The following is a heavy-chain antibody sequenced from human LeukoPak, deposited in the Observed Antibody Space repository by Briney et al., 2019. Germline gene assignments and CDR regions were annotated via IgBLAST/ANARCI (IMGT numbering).Heavy chain of an antibody. D-gene: IGHD2-8*01. CDR2: INCNGGSS. CDR1: GFTFGNYG. J-gene: IGHJ4*02. V-gene: IGHV3-20*04. Sequence: SSETLTLSCAASGFTFGNYGMSWVRQAPGQGLEWVSGINCNGGSSGYADPVNGRFTISRDNAKNTLYLQMNSLRAEDTALYYCARDTNGNHRPYYFDYWGQGTLVTVSS. CDR3: ARDTNGNHRPYYFDY.